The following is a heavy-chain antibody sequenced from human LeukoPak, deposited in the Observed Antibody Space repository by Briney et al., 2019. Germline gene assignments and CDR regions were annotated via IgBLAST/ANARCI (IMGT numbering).Heavy chain of an antibody. Sequence: PGGSLRLSCAASGFTFSSYAMRWVRQAPGKGLEWVSTISGSGGSTYYADSVKGRSTISRDNSKNTLYLQLNSLTAEDTAAYYWARGGCDPFDHWGQGTLVTVSP. CDR3: ARGGCDPFDH. V-gene: IGHV3-23*01. CDR1: GFTFSSYA. J-gene: IGHJ4*02. CDR2: ISGSGGST. D-gene: IGHD3-16*01.